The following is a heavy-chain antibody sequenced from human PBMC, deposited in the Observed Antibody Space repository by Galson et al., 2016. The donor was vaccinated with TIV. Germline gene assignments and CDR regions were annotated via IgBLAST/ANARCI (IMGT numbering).Heavy chain of an antibody. CDR3: ARDRRHCGNECFLRYYYGMDV. CDR1: GLIVTDNS. D-gene: IGHD2-21*01. CDR2: IYDDGKK. V-gene: IGHV3-66*02. J-gene: IGHJ6*02. Sequence: SLRLSCAAPGLIVTDNSMTWVRQAPGKGLEWVALIYDDGKKMYADSVQGRFTISRDSSKNVLYLQMTSLRGEDTAVYFCARDRRHCGNECFLRYYYGMDVWGQGTTVTVSS.